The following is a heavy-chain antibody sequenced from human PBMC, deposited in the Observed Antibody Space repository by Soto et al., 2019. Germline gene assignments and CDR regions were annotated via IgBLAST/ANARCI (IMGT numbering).Heavy chain of an antibody. CDR2: IKNDGSEQ. D-gene: IGHD3-10*01. V-gene: IGHV3-7*03. CDR1: GFTFSTYY. CDR3: SRENWFQDY. J-gene: IGHJ4*02. Sequence: HPVGSLRLSCAASGFTFSTYYMTWVRQAPGKGLEWVASIKNDGSEQYYVDSVKGRFTISRDNAKNSLYLQMNSLRAGDTALYYCSRENWFQDYWGQGTRVTVSS.